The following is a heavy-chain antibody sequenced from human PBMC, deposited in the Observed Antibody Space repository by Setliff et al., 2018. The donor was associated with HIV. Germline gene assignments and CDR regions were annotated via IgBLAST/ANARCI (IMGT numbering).Heavy chain of an antibody. Sequence: ASVKVSCKASGYAFTSYAMIWVRQAPGQGLEWMGWINTNTGNPMYPQDFTGRFVFSLDTSVSTAYLQISSLKAEDTAVYYCAKGAYQYYDSSGYYQGNFDNWGLGTLVTVSS. CDR2: INTNTGNP. CDR1: GYAFTSYA. CDR3: AKGAYQYYDSSGYYQGNFDN. V-gene: IGHV7-4-1*02. J-gene: IGHJ4*02. D-gene: IGHD3-22*01.